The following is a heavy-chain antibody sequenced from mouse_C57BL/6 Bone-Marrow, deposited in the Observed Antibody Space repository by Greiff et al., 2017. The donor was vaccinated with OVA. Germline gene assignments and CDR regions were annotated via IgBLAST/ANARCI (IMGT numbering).Heavy chain of an antibody. CDR1: GYTFTSYW. D-gene: IGHD1-1*01. CDR3: ARRGADLTVLYWYFDV. Sequence: QVQLQQSGAELVKPGASVKLSCKASGYTFTSYWMHWVKQRPGRGLEWIGRIDPNSGGTKYNEKFKSKATLTVDKPSSTAYMQLSSLTSEDSAVYYCARRGADLTVLYWYFDVWGTGTTVTVSS. J-gene: IGHJ1*03. V-gene: IGHV1-72*01. CDR2: IDPNSGGT.